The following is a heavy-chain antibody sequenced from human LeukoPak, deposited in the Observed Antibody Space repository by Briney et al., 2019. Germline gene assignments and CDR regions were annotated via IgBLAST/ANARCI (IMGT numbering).Heavy chain of an antibody. CDR1: GYTFTSYD. D-gene: IGHD7-27*01. CDR3: ARGPPNWGYDY. Sequence: ASVKVSCKASGYTFTSYDINWVRQATGQGLEWMGWMNPNSDNTGYAQKFQGRVTMTRNTSISTAYMELSSLRSDDTAVYYCARGPPNWGYDYWGPGTLVTVSS. V-gene: IGHV1-8*01. CDR2: MNPNSDNT. J-gene: IGHJ4*02.